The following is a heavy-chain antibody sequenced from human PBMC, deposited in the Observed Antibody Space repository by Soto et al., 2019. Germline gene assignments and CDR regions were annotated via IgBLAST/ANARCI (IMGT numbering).Heavy chain of an antibody. CDR2: IDPGDSSA. CDR1: GSTFFSLW. CDR3: ARRYCSSAHCHSAS. Sequence: GESLKISCQGSGSTFFSLWIAGMRHVPGKVLEWLGRIDPGDSSAPYSPNLKGHVTISADKSTRTAYLQWGSLRASETAVHFCARRYCSSAHCHSASGAQGSSVTGSS. V-gene: IGHV5-10-1*01. D-gene: IGHD2-2*01. J-gene: IGHJ4*02.